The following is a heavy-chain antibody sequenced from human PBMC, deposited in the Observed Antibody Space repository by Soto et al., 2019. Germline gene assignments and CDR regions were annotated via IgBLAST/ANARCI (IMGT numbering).Heavy chain of an antibody. CDR3: ALESRTWVGGVIGPGDY. V-gene: IGHV1-18*01. Sequence: QVQFVQSGDEVKEPGDSVKVSCRASGYIFTSNDITWVRQAPGQGLEWMGWTRVRTGDTHYAPEFRGRVTVTRDTSTSTAYMEVWSLRTDDTAVHYCALESRTWVGGVIGPGDYWGQGTLVTVSS. J-gene: IGHJ4*02. CDR1: GYIFTSND. D-gene: IGHD3-16*01. CDR2: TRVRTGDT.